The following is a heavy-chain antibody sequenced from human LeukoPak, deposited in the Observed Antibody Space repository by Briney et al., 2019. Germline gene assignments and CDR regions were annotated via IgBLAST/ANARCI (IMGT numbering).Heavy chain of an antibody. J-gene: IGHJ4*02. Sequence: GGSLRLSCAASGFTFSSYWMSWVRQAPGKGLEWVSAISGGGVSTYYADSVKGRFTISRDNSKNTLNLQMNSLRAEDTAVYYCARLVSSSARGYFDYWGQGTLVTVSS. CDR1: GFTFSSYW. CDR2: ISGGGVST. D-gene: IGHD6-6*01. V-gene: IGHV3-23*01. CDR3: ARLVSSSARGYFDY.